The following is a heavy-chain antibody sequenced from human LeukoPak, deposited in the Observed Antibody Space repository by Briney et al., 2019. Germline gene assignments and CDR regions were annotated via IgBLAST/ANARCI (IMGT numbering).Heavy chain of an antibody. CDR2: IWYDGKTK. Sequence: GESLRLSCEASGFIFSNYGMHWVRQAPGKGLEWVALIWYDGKTKFHADSVKGRFTISRDNSGNTLFLQKSSLRVEDTAIYYCAREWGRIAVAGGPGYWGQGALVTVSS. D-gene: IGHD6-19*01. CDR3: AREWGRIAVAGGPGY. CDR1: GFIFSNYG. J-gene: IGHJ4*02. V-gene: IGHV3-33*01.